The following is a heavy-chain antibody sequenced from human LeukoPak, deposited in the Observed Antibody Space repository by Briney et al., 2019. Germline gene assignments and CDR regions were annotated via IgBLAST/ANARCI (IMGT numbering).Heavy chain of an antibody. CDR2: IYSGGST. CDR3: ARDLRGNVAAVNYYYMDV. CDR1: GFTFSSYW. J-gene: IGHJ6*03. Sequence: PGGSLRLSCAASGFTFSSYWMHWVRQAPGKGLEWVSVIYSGGSTYYADSVKGRFTISRDNSKNTLYLQMNSLRAEGTAVYYCARDLRGNVAAVNYYYMDVWGRGTTVTVSS. V-gene: IGHV3-66*02. D-gene: IGHD6-13*01.